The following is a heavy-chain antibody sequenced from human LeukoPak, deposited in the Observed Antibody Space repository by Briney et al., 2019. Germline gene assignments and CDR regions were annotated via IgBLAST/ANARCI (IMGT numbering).Heavy chain of an antibody. CDR1: GYSFTSYG. J-gene: IGHJ5*02. V-gene: IGHV1-18*01. CDR2: ISAYNGNT. CDR3: ARDMIPYCSGGSCPNWFDP. Sequence: PWASVKVSCKAYGYSFTSYGISWVRQAPGQGLEWMGWISAYNGNTNYAQKLQGRVTMTTDTSTSTAYMELRSLRSDDTAVYYCARDMIPYCSGGSCPNWFDPWGQGTLVTVSS. D-gene: IGHD2-15*01.